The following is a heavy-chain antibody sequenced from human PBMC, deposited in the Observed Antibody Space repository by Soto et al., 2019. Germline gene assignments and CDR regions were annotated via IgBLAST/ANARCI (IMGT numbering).Heavy chain of an antibody. J-gene: IGHJ4*02. CDR3: AKGVGATGSDFDY. CDR1: GFTFDDYA. Sequence: VQLVESGGVVVQPGGSLRLSCAASGFTFDDYAMHWVRQAPGKGLEWVSLISWDGGSTYYADSVKGRFTISRDNSKNSLYLQMNSLRAEDTALYYCAKGVGATGSDFDYWGQGTLVTVSS. V-gene: IGHV3-43D*04. CDR2: ISWDGGST. D-gene: IGHD1-26*01.